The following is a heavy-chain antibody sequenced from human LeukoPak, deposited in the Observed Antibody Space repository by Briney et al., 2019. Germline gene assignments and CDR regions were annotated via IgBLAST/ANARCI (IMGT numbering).Heavy chain of an antibody. J-gene: IGHJ3*02. CDR1: GGSISSYY. Sequence: PSETLSLTCTVSGGSISSYYWSWIRQPPGKGLEWIGYIYDSGSTNYNPSLKSRVTISVDTSKNQFSLKVSSVTAADTAVYYCASLTTADAFDIWGQGTMVTVSS. CDR3: ASLTTADAFDI. CDR2: IYDSGST. D-gene: IGHD3-22*01. V-gene: IGHV4-59*01.